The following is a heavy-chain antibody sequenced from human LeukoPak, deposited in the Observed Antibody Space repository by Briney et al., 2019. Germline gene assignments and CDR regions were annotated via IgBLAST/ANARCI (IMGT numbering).Heavy chain of an antibody. CDR2: ISESPGYT. Sequence: GGSLRLSCAASGFTFNTYGMGWVRQAPGKGLEWVSSISESPGYTYYADSVKGRFTISRDNSDNTVYLQMNSLRAEDTAVYYCASQQQLATYFDYWGQGTLVTVSS. V-gene: IGHV3-23*01. CDR1: GFTFNTYG. J-gene: IGHJ4*02. CDR3: ASQQQLATYFDY. D-gene: IGHD6-13*01.